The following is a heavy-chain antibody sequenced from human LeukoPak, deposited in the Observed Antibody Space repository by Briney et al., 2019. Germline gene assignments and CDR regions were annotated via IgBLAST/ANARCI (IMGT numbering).Heavy chain of an antibody. Sequence: SGGSLRLSCAASGFTFSSYGMHWVRQAPGKGLEWVAVISYDGSNKYYADSVKGRFNISRDNSKNTLYLQMNSLRAEDTAVYYCASRGGYCSSTSCYRIDYWGQGTLVTVSS. J-gene: IGHJ4*02. CDR3: ASRGGYCSSTSCYRIDY. CDR2: ISYDGSNK. CDR1: GFTFSSYG. V-gene: IGHV3-30*03. D-gene: IGHD2-2*01.